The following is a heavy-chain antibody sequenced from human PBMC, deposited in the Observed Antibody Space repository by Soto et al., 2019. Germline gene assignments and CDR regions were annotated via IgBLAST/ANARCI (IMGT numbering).Heavy chain of an antibody. J-gene: IGHJ4*02. V-gene: IGHV5-51*01. CDR2: IYPGDSDT. CDR3: ARSTRFFDWLIYGLYFDS. CDR1: GYSFSTYW. D-gene: IGHD3-9*01. Sequence: GESLKISCKGSGYSFSTYWIGWARQMPGKGLEWMGIIYPGDSDTRYSPSFQGQVTISVDESISTTYLQWSSLKASDTAIYYCARSTRFFDWLIYGLYFDSWGQGTQVTVSS.